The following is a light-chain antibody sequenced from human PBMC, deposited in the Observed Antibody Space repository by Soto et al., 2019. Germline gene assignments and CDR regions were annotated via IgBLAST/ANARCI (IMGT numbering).Light chain of an antibody. CDR2: GAS. V-gene: IGKV3D-15*01. CDR3: HQRQSWPRT. Sequence: IVITQSPATLSVSPGERATFSCRASQSVSSNLAWYQQKPGQAPRLLIYGASSRAAGIPARFSASGTGTDFTLTISDVQPEDFAVYYCHQRQSWPRTFGQGTNVDIK. J-gene: IGKJ1*01. CDR1: QSVSSN.